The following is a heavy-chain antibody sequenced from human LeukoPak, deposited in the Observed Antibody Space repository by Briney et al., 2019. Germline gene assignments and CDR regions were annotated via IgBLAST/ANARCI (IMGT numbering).Heavy chain of an antibody. Sequence: ASVKVSCKASGYTFIDYYMHWVRQAPGQGLEWVGWINPNSGGTNFAQKFQGRVTMTRDTSISTAYMELSSLRSDDTAVYYCARDRTHTALLDYWGQGTLVTVSS. CDR1: GYTFIDYY. V-gene: IGHV1-2*02. CDR2: INPNSGGT. D-gene: IGHD5-18*01. CDR3: ARDRTHTALLDY. J-gene: IGHJ4*02.